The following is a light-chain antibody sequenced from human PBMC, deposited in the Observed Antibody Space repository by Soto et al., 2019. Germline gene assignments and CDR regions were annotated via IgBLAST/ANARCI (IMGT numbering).Light chain of an antibody. CDR2: AVS. Sequence: QSVLTQPASLSGSPGQSITISCTGTSSDIGAYDYVAWYQQFPGKSPKLMIYAVSDRPSGVSDRFSGSKSGITASLTISGLQTEDEADYYCISYTDRQSYLFGTGTKVTVL. V-gene: IGLV2-14*03. J-gene: IGLJ1*01. CDR3: ISYTDRQSYL. CDR1: SSDIGAYDY.